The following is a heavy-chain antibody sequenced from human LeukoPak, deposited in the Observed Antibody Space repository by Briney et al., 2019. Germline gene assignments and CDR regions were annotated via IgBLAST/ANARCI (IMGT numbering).Heavy chain of an antibody. CDR2: IWYDGSNK. J-gene: IGHJ6*02. CDR3: ARDFQPRYCSSSSCSPA. V-gene: IGHV3-33*01. D-gene: IGHD2-2*01. CDR1: GFTFSSYG. Sequence: GGSLRLSCAASGFTFSSYGMHWVRQAPGKGLEWVAVIWYDGSNKYYADPVKGRFTISRDNSKNTLYLQMNSLRAEDTATYYCARDFQPRYCSSSSCSPAWGQGTTVTVSS.